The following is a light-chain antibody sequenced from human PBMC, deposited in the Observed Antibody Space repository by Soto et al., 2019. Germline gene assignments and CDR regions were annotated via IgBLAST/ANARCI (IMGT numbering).Light chain of an antibody. V-gene: IGLV2-14*01. Sequence: ALTQPASVSGSPGQSITISCTGTSSDVGTNNYVSWYQQHPGKAPKLIIYEVSGRPSGVSNRFSGSKSGNTASLTISGLQAEDEADYYCCSYSSSTDYVFGTGTKVTVL. CDR2: EVS. J-gene: IGLJ1*01. CDR3: CSYSSSTDYV. CDR1: SSDVGTNNY.